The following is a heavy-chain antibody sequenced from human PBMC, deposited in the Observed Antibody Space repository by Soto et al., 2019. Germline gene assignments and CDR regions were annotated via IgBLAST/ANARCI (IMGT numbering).Heavy chain of an antibody. CDR1: GGSIRSGGYS. CDR3: AAGGGLPRYY. D-gene: IGHD5-12*01. J-gene: IGHJ4*02. V-gene: IGHV4-30-2*01. Sequence: QLQLQESGSGLVKPSQTLSLTCADSGGSIRSGGYSWSWIRQPPGKGLEWIGYIYHSGSTYYNPSLKSRVTISVDRSKHLFSLKLSSVIAADTAVYYCAAGGGLPRYYWGQGTLVTVSS. CDR2: IYHSGST.